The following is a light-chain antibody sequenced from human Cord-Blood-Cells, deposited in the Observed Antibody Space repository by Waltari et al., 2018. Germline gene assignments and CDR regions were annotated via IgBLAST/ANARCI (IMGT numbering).Light chain of an antibody. CDR3: QVWDSSSDQV. CDR1: NTGSKS. V-gene: IGLV3-21*04. CDR2: YDS. J-gene: IGLJ3*02. Sequence: SYVLTQPPSVSVAPGKTARITCGGNNTGSKSVHWYQQKPGQAPVLAIYYDSDRPAGIPERVSGSNSGNTATLAISRVEAGDEADYYCQVWDSSSDQVFGGGTKLTVL.